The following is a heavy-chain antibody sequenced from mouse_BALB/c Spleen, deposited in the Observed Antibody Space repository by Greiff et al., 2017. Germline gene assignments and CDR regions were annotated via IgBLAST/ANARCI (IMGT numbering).Heavy chain of an antibody. CDR3: AREDVDAMDY. CDR1: GFTFSSYT. Sequence: EVQGVESGGGLVKPGGSLKLSCAASGFTFSSYTMSWVRQTPEKRLEWVATISSGGGNTYYPDSVKGRFTISRDNAKNNLYLQMSSLRSEDTALYYCAREDVDAMDYWGQGTSVTVSS. J-gene: IGHJ4*01. CDR2: ISSGGGNT. V-gene: IGHV5-9*03.